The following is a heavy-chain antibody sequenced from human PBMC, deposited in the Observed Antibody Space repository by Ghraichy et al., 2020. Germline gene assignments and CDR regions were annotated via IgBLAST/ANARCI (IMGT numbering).Heavy chain of an antibody. CDR3: AKGIVGANGAFDI. CDR2: IIPFFGTT. CDR1: GGTFSNYA. J-gene: IGHJ3*02. D-gene: IGHD1-26*01. Sequence: SVKVSCKASGGTFSNYAINWVRQAPGQGLEWMGGIIPFFGTTNYAQKFQDRVTITAIQSTTTAYMGLSSLRSEDTAVYYCAKGIVGANGAFDIWGQGTLVTVSS. V-gene: IGHV1-69*13.